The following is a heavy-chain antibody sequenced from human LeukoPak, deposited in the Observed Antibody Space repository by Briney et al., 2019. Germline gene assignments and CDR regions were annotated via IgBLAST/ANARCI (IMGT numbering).Heavy chain of an antibody. Sequence: ASVKVSCKASGYTFTGYYMHWVRQAPGQGLEWMGRINPNSGGTNYAQKFQGRVTMTRDTSISTAYMELSRLRSDDTAVYYCARVQSSSSWYYFDYWGQGTLVTVSS. V-gene: IGHV1-2*06. CDR3: ARVQSSSSWYYFDY. CDR2: INPNSGGT. CDR1: GYTFTGYY. J-gene: IGHJ4*02. D-gene: IGHD6-13*01.